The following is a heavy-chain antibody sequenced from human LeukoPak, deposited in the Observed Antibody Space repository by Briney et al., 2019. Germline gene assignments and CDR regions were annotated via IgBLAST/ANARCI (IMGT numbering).Heavy chain of an antibody. J-gene: IGHJ6*03. CDR1: GFTFSSYS. Sequence: PGGSLRLSCAASGFTFSSYSMNWVRQAPGKGLEWVSSISSSSSYIYYADSVKGRFTISRDSAKNSLYLQMNSLRAEDTAVYYCARVVGFLPSYYYYMDVWGKGTTVTVSS. D-gene: IGHD2/OR15-2a*01. CDR2: ISSSSSYI. CDR3: ARVVGFLPSYYYYMDV. V-gene: IGHV3-21*01.